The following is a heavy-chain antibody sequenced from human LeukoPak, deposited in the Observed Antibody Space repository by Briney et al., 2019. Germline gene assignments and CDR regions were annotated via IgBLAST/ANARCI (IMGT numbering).Heavy chain of an antibody. V-gene: IGHV4-61*08. CDR2: IYYSGST. CDR1: GGSISSGDYY. J-gene: IGHJ4*02. D-gene: IGHD6-19*01. CDR3: ARVSDQWPHYFFDY. Sequence: SSETLSLTCTVSGGSISSGDYYWSWIRQPPGKGLEWIGYIYYSGSTNYNPSLKSRVTISVDTSKNQFALKVSSVTAADTAVYYCARVSDQWPHYFFDYWGQGTLVTVSS.